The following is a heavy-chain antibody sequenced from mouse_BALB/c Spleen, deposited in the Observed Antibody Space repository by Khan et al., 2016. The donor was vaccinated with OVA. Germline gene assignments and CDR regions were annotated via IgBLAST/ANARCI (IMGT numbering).Heavy chain of an antibody. J-gene: IGHJ2*01. V-gene: IGHV1S134*01. D-gene: IGHD2-5*01. CDR1: GSTFTSYG. CDR2: IYPGNGYT. Sequence: EVQLQESGAELGRPGSSVKLSCKTSGSTFTSYGIKWVKQRPGQGLEWIGYIYPGNGYTEYNERFQGKAILTSDTSSSTAYMQFRSLTSEDSAIYFGTTAYSRYYFDYWGQGTTLTVSS. CDR3: TTAYSRYYFDY.